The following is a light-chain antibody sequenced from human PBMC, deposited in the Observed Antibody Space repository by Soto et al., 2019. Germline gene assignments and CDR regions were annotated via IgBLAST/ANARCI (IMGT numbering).Light chain of an antibody. Sequence: QSALTQPPSASGSPGGSVTISCTGTSSDIGDSNRVSWYQQHPGKAPELMIYEVTKRPLGVPDRFSGSKSGDTASLTVSGLQAEDEADYYCSSHAVNYNFVFGGGTKVTVL. V-gene: IGLV2-8*01. CDR2: EVT. CDR1: SSDIGDSNR. CDR3: SSHAVNYNFV. J-gene: IGLJ2*01.